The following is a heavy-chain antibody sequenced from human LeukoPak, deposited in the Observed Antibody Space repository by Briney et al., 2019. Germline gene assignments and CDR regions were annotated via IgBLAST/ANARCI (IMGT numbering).Heavy chain of an antibody. J-gene: IGHJ4*02. Sequence: GGSLRLSCAASGFTFSSYAMHWVRQAPGKGLEWVAVISYVGSNKYYADSVKGRFTISRDNSKNTLYLQMNSLGAEDTAVYYCARVRGSSSSGDYWGQGTLVTVSS. V-gene: IGHV3-30-3*01. CDR1: GFTFSSYA. CDR3: ARVRGSSSSGDY. CDR2: ISYVGSNK. D-gene: IGHD6-6*01.